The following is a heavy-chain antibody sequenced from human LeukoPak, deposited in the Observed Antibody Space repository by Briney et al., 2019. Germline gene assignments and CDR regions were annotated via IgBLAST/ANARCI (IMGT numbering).Heavy chain of an antibody. Sequence: GGSLRLSCAASGFTFSSYAMHWVRQAPGKGLEWVAVISYDGSNKYYADSVKGRFTISRDNSKNTLYLQMNSLRAEDTAVYYCAKVSYDSSGYYYREYFQHWGQGTLVTVSS. CDR3: AKVSYDSSGYYYREYFQH. CDR1: GFTFSSYA. CDR2: ISYDGSNK. V-gene: IGHV3-30-3*01. J-gene: IGHJ1*01. D-gene: IGHD3-22*01.